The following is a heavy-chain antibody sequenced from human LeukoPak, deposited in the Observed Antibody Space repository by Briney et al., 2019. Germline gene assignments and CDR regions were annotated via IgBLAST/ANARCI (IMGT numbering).Heavy chain of an antibody. J-gene: IGHJ4*02. Sequence: GGSLRPSCVVSGFTFSTYSMNWVRQAPGKGLEWVSSISSNNNYIYYADSVKGRFTISRDNAKNSLYLQMNSLRAEDTAVYYCARDLGYGDYFDYWGQGTLVTVSS. D-gene: IGHD3-16*01. CDR3: ARDLGYGDYFDY. CDR1: GFTFSTYS. CDR2: ISSNNNYI. V-gene: IGHV3-21*01.